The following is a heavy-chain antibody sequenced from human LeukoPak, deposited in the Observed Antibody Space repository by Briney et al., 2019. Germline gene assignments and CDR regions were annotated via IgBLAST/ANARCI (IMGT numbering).Heavy chain of an antibody. CDR3: AKAGGDAYYYYYMDV. D-gene: IGHD2-21*01. J-gene: IGHJ6*03. V-gene: IGHV3-23*01. CDR1: GFLFRTYW. CDR2: IGGGGGST. Sequence: GGSLRLSCAASGFLFRTYWMNWVRQAPGKGLEWVSGIGGGGGSTYYADSVKGRFTVSRDNAKNTLYLQMNSLRAEDTAVYYCAKAGGDAYYYYYMDVWGKGTTVTVSS.